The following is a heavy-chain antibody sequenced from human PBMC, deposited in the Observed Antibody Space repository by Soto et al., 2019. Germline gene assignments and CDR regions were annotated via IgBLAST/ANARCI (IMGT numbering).Heavy chain of an antibody. D-gene: IGHD6-13*01. CDR2: ISYDGSNK. CDR3: AKDSYSSSPPI. CDR1: GFTFSSYG. Sequence: PGGSLRLSCAASGFTFSSYGMHWVRQAPGKGLEWVAVISYDGSNKYYADSVKGRFTISRDNSKNTLYLQMNSLRAEDTAVYYCAKDSYSSSPPIWGQGTMVTVSS. J-gene: IGHJ3*02. V-gene: IGHV3-30*18.